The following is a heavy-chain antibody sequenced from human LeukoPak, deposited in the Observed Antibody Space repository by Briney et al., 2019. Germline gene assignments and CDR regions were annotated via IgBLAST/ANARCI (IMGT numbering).Heavy chain of an antibody. D-gene: IGHD2-2*01. V-gene: IGHV4-59*01. Sequence: SETLSLTCTVSGGSITTYYWGWIRQPPGKGLEWIGFIYSSGSANYNPSLMSRVTMSVDTSKNQFSLKLSSVTAADTAVYYCARTRTYADYVDFWGQGTLVTVSS. CDR1: GGSITTYY. CDR2: IYSSGSA. J-gene: IGHJ4*02. CDR3: ARTRTYADYVDF.